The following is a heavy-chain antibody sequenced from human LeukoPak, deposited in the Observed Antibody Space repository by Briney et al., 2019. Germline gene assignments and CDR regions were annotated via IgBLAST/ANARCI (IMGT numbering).Heavy chain of an antibody. V-gene: IGHV3-9*01. Sequence: PGGSLRLSCAASGFTFDDYAMHWVRQAPGKGLEWVSGISWNRGSIGYADSVKGRFTISRDNAKNSLYLQMNSLRAEDTALYYCAKNTIRYCSGGSCYLGFDPWGQGTLVTVSS. CDR1: GFTFDDYA. J-gene: IGHJ5*02. D-gene: IGHD2-15*01. CDR3: AKNTIRYCSGGSCYLGFDP. CDR2: ISWNRGSI.